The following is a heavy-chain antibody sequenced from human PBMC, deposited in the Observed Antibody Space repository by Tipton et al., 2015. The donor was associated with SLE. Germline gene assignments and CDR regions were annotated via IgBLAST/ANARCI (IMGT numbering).Heavy chain of an antibody. J-gene: IGHJ4*02. CDR2: INPSGST. D-gene: IGHD6-13*01. CDR3: AKATSSWPFYFDY. Sequence: TLSLTCAVYGASFSGYYWAWIRQPPRKGLEWIGEINPSGSTDYNPSLKSRVTMSIDTSNNQLSLKLTSVAAADTAVYFCAKATSSWPFYFDYWGQGALVTVSS. V-gene: IGHV4-34*01. CDR1: GASFSGYY.